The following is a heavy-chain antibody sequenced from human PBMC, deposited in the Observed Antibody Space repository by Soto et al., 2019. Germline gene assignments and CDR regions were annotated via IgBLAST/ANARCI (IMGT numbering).Heavy chain of an antibody. J-gene: IGHJ6*02. CDR2: INAGNGNT. Sequence: ASVKVSCKAAGYTFTSYAMHWGRQAPGQRLEWMGWINAGNGNTKYSQKFQGRVTITRDTSASTAYLDLWTLISDDTAVYYCARSWVTGKGGIDVWGQGTTVTVSS. CDR1: GYTFTSYA. D-gene: IGHD3-16*01. CDR3: ARSWVTGKGGIDV. V-gene: IGHV1-3*01.